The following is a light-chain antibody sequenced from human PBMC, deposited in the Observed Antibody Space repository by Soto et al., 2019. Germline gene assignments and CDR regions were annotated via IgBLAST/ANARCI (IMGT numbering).Light chain of an antibody. Sequence: DIQMTQSPSTLSASVGDRVTITCRASRNISFYLNWYQQRPGKVPRLLIYKASTLQSGVPSRFSGGGSGTTFTLAIACVQREDFATYFCQQSHDTTFTFGPETQV. CDR3: QQSHDTTFT. CDR1: RNISFY. J-gene: IGKJ3*01. CDR2: KAS. V-gene: IGKV1-39*01.